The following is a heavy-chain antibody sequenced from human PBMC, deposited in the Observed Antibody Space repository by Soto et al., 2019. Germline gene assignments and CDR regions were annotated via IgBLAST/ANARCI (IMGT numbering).Heavy chain of an antibody. CDR3: ARHRASSSWYGIMWWFDP. D-gene: IGHD6-13*01. V-gene: IGHV4-59*08. CDR2: IYYSGST. J-gene: IGHJ5*02. Sequence: PSETLSLTCTVSGGSISSYYWSWIRQPPGKGLEWIGYIYYSGSTNYNPSLKSRVTISVDTSKNQFSLKLSSVTAADTAVYYCARHRASSSWYGIMWWFDPWGQGTLVTVSS. CDR1: GGSISSYY.